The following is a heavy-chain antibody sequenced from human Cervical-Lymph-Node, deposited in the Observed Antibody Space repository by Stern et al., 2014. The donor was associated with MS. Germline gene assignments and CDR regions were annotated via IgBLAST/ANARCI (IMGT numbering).Heavy chain of an antibody. Sequence: QVQLVQSGAEVRKPGASVKVSCKTSGYTLTKFGTGWARPAPGQGLEWVGWISAFNGKTNYGQKFQGRVSMTTDTSTNTVYMELRSLRSDDTAVYYCARDAETRYYDSSGYSYFDSWGQGTLITVSS. J-gene: IGHJ4*02. V-gene: IGHV1-18*01. D-gene: IGHD3-22*01. CDR1: GYTLTKFG. CDR2: ISAFNGKT. CDR3: ARDAETRYYDSSGYSYFDS.